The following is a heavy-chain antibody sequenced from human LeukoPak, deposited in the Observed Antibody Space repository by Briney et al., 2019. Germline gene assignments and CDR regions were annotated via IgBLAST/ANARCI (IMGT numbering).Heavy chain of an antibody. CDR2: TYYRSKWYN. Sequence: SQTLSLTCAISGDSVSSNSAAWNWIRQSPSRGLEWLGRTYYRSKWYNDYAVSVKSRITINPDTSKNQFSLQLNSVTPEDTAVYYCARVRGYSGYDSIGSHFDYWGQGTLVTVSS. J-gene: IGHJ4*02. D-gene: IGHD5-12*01. CDR1: GDSVSSNSAA. V-gene: IGHV6-1*01. CDR3: ARVRGYSGYDSIGSHFDY.